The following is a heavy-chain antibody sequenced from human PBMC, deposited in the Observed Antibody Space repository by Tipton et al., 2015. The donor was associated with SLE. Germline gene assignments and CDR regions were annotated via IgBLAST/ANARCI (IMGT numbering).Heavy chain of an antibody. CDR2: IYYSGST. J-gene: IGHJ5*02. CDR1: GDSISSSSYY. CDR3: ARRLGARGWFDP. D-gene: IGHD1-26*01. Sequence: TLSLTCTVSGDSISSSSYYWGWIRQPPGKGLEWIGYIYYSGSTDYNPSLKSRVTISVDTSKNQFSLKLSSVTAADTAVYYCARRLGARGWFDPWGQGTLVTVSS. V-gene: IGHV4-61*05.